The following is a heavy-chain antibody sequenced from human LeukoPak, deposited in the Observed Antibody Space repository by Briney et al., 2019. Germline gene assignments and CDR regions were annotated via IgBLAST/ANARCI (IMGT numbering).Heavy chain of an antibody. D-gene: IGHD2-2*01. CDR1: GFTFSSYA. CDR2: ISGSGGST. V-gene: IGHV3-23*01. J-gene: IGHJ4*02. Sequence: GGSLRLSCAASGFTFSSYAMSWVRQAPGKGLEWVSAISGSGGSTYYADSVKGRFTISRDNSKNTLYLQMNSLRAEDTAVYYCAKGDKSGRSCSTSCPVDYWGQGALVTVSS. CDR3: AKGDKSGRSCSTSCPVDY.